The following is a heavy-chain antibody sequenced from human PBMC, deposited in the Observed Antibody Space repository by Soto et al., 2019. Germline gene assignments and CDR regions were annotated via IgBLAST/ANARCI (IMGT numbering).Heavy chain of an antibody. D-gene: IGHD3-22*01. J-gene: IGHJ6*02. V-gene: IGHV3-30-3*01. CDR1: GFTFSSYA. Sequence: GSLRLSCAASGFTFSSYAMHWVRQAPGKGLEWVAVISYDGSNKYYADSVKGRFTISRDNSKNTLYLQMNSLRAEDTAVYYCARAGITMIVVVITTSGYGMDVWGQGTTVTVSS. CDR2: ISYDGSNK. CDR3: ARAGITMIVVVITTSGYGMDV.